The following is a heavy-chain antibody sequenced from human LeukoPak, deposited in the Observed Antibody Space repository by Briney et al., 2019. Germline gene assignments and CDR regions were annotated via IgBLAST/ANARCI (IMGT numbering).Heavy chain of an antibody. J-gene: IGHJ4*02. CDR3: AKGAPDYAGSYFDY. V-gene: IGHV3-33*06. Sequence: PGRSLRLSCAASGFTFSSYGMHWVRQAPGKGLEWVAVKWYDGGNKYYADSVKGRFTISRDNSKNTLYLQMNSLRAEDTAVYYCAKGAPDYAGSYFDYWGQGTLVTVSS. CDR1: GFTFSSYG. CDR2: KWYDGGNK. D-gene: IGHD4-17*01.